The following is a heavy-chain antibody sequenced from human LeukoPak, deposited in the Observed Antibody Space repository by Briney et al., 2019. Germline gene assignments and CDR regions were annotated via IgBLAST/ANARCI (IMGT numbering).Heavy chain of an antibody. J-gene: IGHJ4*02. CDR2: ISGSGLRA. D-gene: IGHD5-12*01. CDR1: GFNFNSYA. CDR3: AKDRIGGGYTACESFDS. Sequence: GGSLRLSCAGAGFNFNSYAMSWVRQAPGRGLDWVSYISGSGLRAYYADSVKGRFTIHRDNSKNTLYLQMDSLRVEDTAVYFCAKDRIGGGYTACESFDSWGQGALVTVSS. V-gene: IGHV3-23*01.